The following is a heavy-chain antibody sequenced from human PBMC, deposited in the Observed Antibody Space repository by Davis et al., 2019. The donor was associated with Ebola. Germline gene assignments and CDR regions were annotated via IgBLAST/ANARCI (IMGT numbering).Heavy chain of an antibody. J-gene: IGHJ4*02. Sequence: ASVKVSCKASGYTFSNYDINWVRQATGQGLEWMGWVNPNSGETGYAQKFQGRLTVTRDTTISTAYMELSSLRSEDTAIYFCARGGDYGGTLDHWGQGTLVTVSS. CDR3: ARGGDYGGTLDH. D-gene: IGHD4-23*01. V-gene: IGHV1-8*01. CDR2: VNPNSGET. CDR1: GYTFSNYD.